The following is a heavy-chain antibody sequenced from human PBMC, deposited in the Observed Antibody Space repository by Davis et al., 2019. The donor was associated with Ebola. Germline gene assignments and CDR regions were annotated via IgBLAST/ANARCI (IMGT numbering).Heavy chain of an antibody. V-gene: IGHV4-34*01. J-gene: IGHJ5*02. Sequence: SETLSLTCAVYGGSFSDYFWSWIRQSPGKGLEWIGKVSHGGVSDYNPSLMSRVTISVDTSKNQFSLNMNPATAADTAVYYCARTMKTSISESGLGYTYFDHWSQGILVTVSS. CDR3: ARTMKTSISESGLGYTYFDH. CDR1: GGSFSDYF. CDR2: VSHGGVS. D-gene: IGHD1-1*01.